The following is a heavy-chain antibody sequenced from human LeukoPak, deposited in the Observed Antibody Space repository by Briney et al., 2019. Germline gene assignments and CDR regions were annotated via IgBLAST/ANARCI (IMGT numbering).Heavy chain of an antibody. Sequence: GGSLRLSCAASGFTVSSNCMSWVRKAPGKGLEWVSVIYSGGSTYYADSVKGGFTISRDNSKNTLYLQMNSLRAEDTAVYYCARYALRLRLSYFDYWGQGTLVTVSS. CDR3: ARYALRLRLSYFDY. V-gene: IGHV3-66*01. D-gene: IGHD5-12*01. CDR1: GFTVSSNC. J-gene: IGHJ4*02. CDR2: IYSGGST.